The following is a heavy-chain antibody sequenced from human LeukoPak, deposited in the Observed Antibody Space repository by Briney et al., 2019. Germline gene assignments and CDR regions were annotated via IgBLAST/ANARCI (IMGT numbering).Heavy chain of an antibody. Sequence: ASVKVSCKASGYTFTGSYIHWVRQAPGQGLEWMGRIKPNSGGTDYAQKFQGKVTLTRDTSISTAYMELSRLRSDDTAVYYCMRGNYYDSSGYSSLDYWGQGTLVTVSS. D-gene: IGHD3-22*01. CDR2: IKPNSGGT. CDR1: GYTFTGSY. CDR3: MRGNYYDSSGYSSLDY. V-gene: IGHV1-2*06. J-gene: IGHJ4*02.